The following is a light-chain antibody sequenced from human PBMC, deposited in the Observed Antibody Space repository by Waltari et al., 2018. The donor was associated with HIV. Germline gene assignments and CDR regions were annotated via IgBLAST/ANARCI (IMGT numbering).Light chain of an antibody. J-gene: IGLJ3*02. CDR1: SSDVGGYNY. CDR3: SSYTSSSTRV. CDR2: DVS. Sequence: QSALTQPASVSGSPGPSITISCTGTSSDVGGYNYVSWYQQYPGTAPKLMIYDVSNRPSGVSNRFSGSKSGNTASLTISGLQAEDEADYYCSSYTSSSTRVFGGGTKLTVL. V-gene: IGLV2-14*01.